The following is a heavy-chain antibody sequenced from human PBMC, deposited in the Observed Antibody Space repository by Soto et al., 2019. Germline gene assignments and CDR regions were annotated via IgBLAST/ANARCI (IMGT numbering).Heavy chain of an antibody. CDR1: GFTFSTYG. J-gene: IGHJ2*01. Sequence: GGSLRLSCAASGFTFSTYGMNWVRQAPGKGLEWVSSISSRSSYIYYADSVKGRFIISRDNAKNSLYLQMNSLRAEDTAVYYCVRAGKTTIVTNWYFDLWGRGTLVTVSS. D-gene: IGHD3-10*01. CDR2: ISSRSSYI. V-gene: IGHV3-21*01. CDR3: VRAGKTTIVTNWYFDL.